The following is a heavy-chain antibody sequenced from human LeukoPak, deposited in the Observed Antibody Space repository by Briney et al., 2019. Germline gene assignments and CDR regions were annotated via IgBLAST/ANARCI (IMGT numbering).Heavy chain of an antibody. Sequence: PGGSLRLSCAPSGFTFSNYWMHWVRQAPGKGLMWVSRINSDGSSTSYADSVKGRFTISRDNAKNTLYLQMNSLRADDTAVYYCARGSSSSWWGFGYWGQGTLVTVSS. J-gene: IGHJ4*02. CDR3: ARGSSSSWWGFGY. CDR1: GFTFSNYW. D-gene: IGHD6-13*01. V-gene: IGHV3-74*01. CDR2: INSDGSST.